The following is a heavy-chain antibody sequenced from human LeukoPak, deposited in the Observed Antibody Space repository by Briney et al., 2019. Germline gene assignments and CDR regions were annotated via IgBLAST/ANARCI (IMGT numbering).Heavy chain of an antibody. CDR1: GGSISSYY. Sequence: PSETLSLTCTVSGGSISSYYWSWIRQPPGKGLEWIGYIYYSGSTNYNPSLKSRVTISVDTSKNQFSLKLSSVTAADTAVYYRARGYSSGYYYGGYYFDYWGQGTLVTVSS. V-gene: IGHV4-59*01. CDR2: IYYSGST. CDR3: ARGYSSGYYYGGYYFDY. D-gene: IGHD3-22*01. J-gene: IGHJ4*02.